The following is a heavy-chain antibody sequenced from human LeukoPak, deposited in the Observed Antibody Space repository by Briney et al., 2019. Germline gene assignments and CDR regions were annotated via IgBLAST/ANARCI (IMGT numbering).Heavy chain of an antibody. D-gene: IGHD4-23*01. V-gene: IGHV3-23*01. CDR2: ISGSGGST. J-gene: IGHJ4*02. Sequence: GGSLRLSCEASGFTFSNYAMSWVRQAPGKGLECVSPISGSGGSTYYRDSVKGRFTVSRDNAKNSLYLQMNSLRVDDTAVYYCARDRGYSTFDYWGQGTLVTVSS. CDR3: ARDRGYSTFDY. CDR1: GFTFSNYA.